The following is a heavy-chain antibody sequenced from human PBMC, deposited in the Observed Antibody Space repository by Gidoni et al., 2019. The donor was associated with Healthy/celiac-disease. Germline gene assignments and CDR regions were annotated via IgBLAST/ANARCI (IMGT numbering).Heavy chain of an antibody. Sequence: QVQLVESGGGLVKPGGSLRLSCAASGFTFSDYYMSWIRQAPGKGLEWVSYISSSSSYTNYADSVKGRFTISRDNAKNSLYLQMNSLRAEDTAVYYCARDLSDYDFWSGLNWFDPWGQGTLVTVSS. D-gene: IGHD3-3*01. V-gene: IGHV3-11*06. CDR1: GFTFSDYY. CDR2: ISSSSSYT. CDR3: ARDLSDYDFWSGLNWFDP. J-gene: IGHJ5*02.